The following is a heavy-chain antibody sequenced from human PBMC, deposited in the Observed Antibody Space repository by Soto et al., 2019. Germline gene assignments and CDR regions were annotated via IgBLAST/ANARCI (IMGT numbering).Heavy chain of an antibody. Sequence: SVKVSCKASGGTFSSYAISWVRQAPGQGLEWMGGIIPIFGTANYAQKFQGRVTITADESTSTAYMELSSLRSEDTAVYYCARDAVAGGYDILTGYPDDYWGQGTLVTVSS. V-gene: IGHV1-69*13. CDR2: IIPIFGTA. J-gene: IGHJ4*02. CDR3: ARDAVAGGYDILTGYPDDY. D-gene: IGHD3-9*01. CDR1: GGTFSSYA.